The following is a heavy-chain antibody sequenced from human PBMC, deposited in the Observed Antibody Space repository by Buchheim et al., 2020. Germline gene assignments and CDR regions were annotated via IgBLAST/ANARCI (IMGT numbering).Heavy chain of an antibody. Sequence: QVQLVESGGGVVQPGRSLRLSCAASVFTFSSYGTHWVRQAPGKGLEWVAVISYDGSNKHYADSVKGRFTISRDNSKKTLYLQMNSLKAEDTAVYYCAKGQLWFGEIPAYYYGMDVWGQGTT. CDR2: ISYDGSNK. CDR3: AKGQLWFGEIPAYYYGMDV. D-gene: IGHD3-10*01. J-gene: IGHJ6*02. CDR1: VFTFSSYG. V-gene: IGHV3-30*18.